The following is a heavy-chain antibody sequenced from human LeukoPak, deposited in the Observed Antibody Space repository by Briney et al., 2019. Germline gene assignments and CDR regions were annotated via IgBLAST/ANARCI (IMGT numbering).Heavy chain of an antibody. CDR1: GFTFSNYD. CDR2: IGSSGDT. CDR3: ARGGPTQNWYFDL. D-gene: IGHD3-16*01. V-gene: IGHV3-13*01. Sequence: GSLRLSCAPSGFTFSNYDMHCVPPEKGKDLEWVSAIGSSGDTFYPASVRGRFTISRENAKNSLHLQMSTLRAGDTAVYYCARGGPTQNWYFDLWGRGTLVTVSS. J-gene: IGHJ2*01.